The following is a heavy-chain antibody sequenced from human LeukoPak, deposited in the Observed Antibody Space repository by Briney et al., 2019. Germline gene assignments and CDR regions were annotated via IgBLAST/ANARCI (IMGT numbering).Heavy chain of an antibody. CDR3: ARGPRNDP. D-gene: IGHD1-14*01. J-gene: IGHJ5*02. CDR1: GYPFTTYE. Sequence: ASVKVSCKTSGYPFTTYEISWVRQAARQGLEWMGWVHPNSGNTAYAQKFQGRVTMTRDTSISTAYMELSSLRSDDTAVYFCARGPRNDPWGQGTLVTVSS. V-gene: IGHV1-8*01. CDR2: VHPNSGNT.